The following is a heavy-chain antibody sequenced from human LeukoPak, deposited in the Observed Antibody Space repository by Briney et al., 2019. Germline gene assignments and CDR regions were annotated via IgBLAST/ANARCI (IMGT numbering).Heavy chain of an antibody. V-gene: IGHV1-2*02. CDR3: ARGYCSSTSCYLYFDY. Sequence: ASVKVSCKASGYTFTGYYMHWVRQAPGQGLEWMGWINPNSGGTNYAQKFQGRVTMTRDTSISTAYMELSRLRSGDTAVYYCARGYCSSTSCYLYFDYWGRGTLVTVSS. CDR2: INPNSGGT. CDR1: GYTFTGYY. J-gene: IGHJ4*02. D-gene: IGHD2-2*01.